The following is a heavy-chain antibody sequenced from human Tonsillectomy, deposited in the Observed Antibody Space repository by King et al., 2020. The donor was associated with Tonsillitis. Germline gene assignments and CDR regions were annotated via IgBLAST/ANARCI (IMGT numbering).Heavy chain of an antibody. CDR2: IRSKAYGGTA. D-gene: IGHD3-16*01. CDR3: SRDAGGGYIMNDY. CDR1: GFTFGDYA. Sequence: VQLVESGGGLVQPGRSLRLSCTASGFTFGDYAVSWVRQAPGKGLEWVGFIRSKAYGGTAEYAASVKGRFTISRDDSKSIAYLQMSSLNTEDTAVYYCSRDAGGGYIMNDYWGQGTLVTVSS. J-gene: IGHJ4*02. V-gene: IGHV3-49*04.